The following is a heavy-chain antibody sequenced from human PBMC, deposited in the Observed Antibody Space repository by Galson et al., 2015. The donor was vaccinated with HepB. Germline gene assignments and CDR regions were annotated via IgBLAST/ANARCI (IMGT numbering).Heavy chain of an antibody. D-gene: IGHD1-1*01. J-gene: IGHJ3*02. CDR2: ISKNSGKI. CDR1: GFSFDDSV. V-gene: IGHV3-9*01. Sequence: SLRLSCAASGFSFDDSVMHWVRQAPGKGLEWVSGISKNSGKIAYTGSVKGRFTISRDNAKNSLYLQMNSLRAEDTAFYYCTKDAIITPGAFDIWGQGTMVTVSS. CDR3: TKDAIITPGAFDI.